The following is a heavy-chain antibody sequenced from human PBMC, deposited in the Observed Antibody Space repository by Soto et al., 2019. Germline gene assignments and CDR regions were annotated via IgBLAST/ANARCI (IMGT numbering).Heavy chain of an antibody. CDR2: ISSDGRNT. V-gene: IGHV3-74*01. D-gene: IGHD6-19*01. CDR1: GFAFSSYW. J-gene: IGHJ5*02. CDR3: IKASTVTGVGGYR. Sequence: EVQLVESGGGLVQPGGSLRLSCAASGFAFSSYWMQWVRQAPGKGPVWVSRISSDGRNTTYADFVKGRFTISRDNAENTLHLQITSLTDADTAVYYCIKASTVTGVGGYRWGQGTLVTVSS.